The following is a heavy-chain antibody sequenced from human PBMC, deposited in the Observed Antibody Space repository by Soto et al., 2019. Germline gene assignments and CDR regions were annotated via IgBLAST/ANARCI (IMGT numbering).Heavy chain of an antibody. CDR2: INHSGST. Sequence: PSETLSLTCAVYGGSFSGYYWSWIRQPPGKGLEWIGEINHSGSTNYNPSLKSRVTISVDTSKNQFSLKLSSVTAADTAVYYCARPLSGHYDSSGLVYWGQGTLVTVSS. D-gene: IGHD3-22*01. CDR1: GGSFSGYY. V-gene: IGHV4-34*01. CDR3: ARPLSGHYDSSGLVY. J-gene: IGHJ4*02.